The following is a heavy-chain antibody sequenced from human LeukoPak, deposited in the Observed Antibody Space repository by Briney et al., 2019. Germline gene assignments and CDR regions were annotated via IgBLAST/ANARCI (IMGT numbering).Heavy chain of an antibody. J-gene: IGHJ3*02. Sequence: GASVKVSCKASGYTFTSYYMHWVRQAPGQGLEWMGIINPSGGSTSYAQKFQGRVTMTRDMSTSTVYMELSSLRSEDTAVYYCARGRITIFGVVIPRMPPDAFDIWGQGTMVTVSS. CDR1: GYTFTSYY. D-gene: IGHD3-3*01. CDR3: ARGRITIFGVVIPRMPPDAFDI. V-gene: IGHV1-46*01. CDR2: INPSGGST.